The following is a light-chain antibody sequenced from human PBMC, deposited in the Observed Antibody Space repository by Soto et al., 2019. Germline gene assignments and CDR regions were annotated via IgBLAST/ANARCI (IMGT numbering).Light chain of an antibody. J-gene: IGKJ1*01. V-gene: IGKV3-20*01. CDR1: QSVSSSY. CDR2: GAS. Sequence: TQSPGTLSLSPGERANNSCRASQSVSSSYLAWYQQKPGQAPRLLIYGASSRATGIPDRFSGSGSGTDFTLTISRLEPEDFAVYYCQQYGSSPRTFGQGTKVDIK. CDR3: QQYGSSPRT.